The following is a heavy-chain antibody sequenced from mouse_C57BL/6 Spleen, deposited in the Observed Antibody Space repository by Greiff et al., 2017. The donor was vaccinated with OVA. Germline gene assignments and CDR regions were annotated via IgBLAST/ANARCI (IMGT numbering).Heavy chain of an antibody. CDR2: ILPSIGRT. CDR1: DSEVFPIAY. CDR3: ARNYGSSSYWYFDV. Sequence: VQLQQSGSELRSPGSSVKLSCKDFDSEVFPIAYMSWVRQKPGHGFEWIGGILPSIGRTIYGEKFEDKATLDADTLSNPAYLELNSLTSEDSAIYYCARNYGSSSYWYFDVWGTGTTVTVSS. J-gene: IGHJ1*03. V-gene: IGHV15-2*01. D-gene: IGHD1-1*01.